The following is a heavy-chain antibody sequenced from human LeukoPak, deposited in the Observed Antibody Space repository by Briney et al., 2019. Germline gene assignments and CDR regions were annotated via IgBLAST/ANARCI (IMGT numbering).Heavy chain of an antibody. V-gene: IGHV3-48*01. CDR3: AKGSVVPAAQPLDY. D-gene: IGHD2-2*01. Sequence: GGSLSLSCAASESTFSNYGMSWVRQAPGTGLEWVSYISGSGTTIYYADSVKGRFTISRDNARNSLYLQMNSLRAEDTAVYYCAKGSVVPAAQPLDYWGQGTLVTVSS. J-gene: IGHJ4*02. CDR1: ESTFSNYG. CDR2: ISGSGTTI.